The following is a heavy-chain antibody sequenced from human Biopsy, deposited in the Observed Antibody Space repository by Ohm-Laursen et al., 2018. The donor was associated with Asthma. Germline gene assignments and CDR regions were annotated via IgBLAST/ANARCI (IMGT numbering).Heavy chain of an antibody. D-gene: IGHD6-13*01. V-gene: IGHV3-11*01. CDR1: GLTFSDYY. J-gene: IGHJ4*02. Sequence: GSLRLSCAASGLTFSDYYMSWIRQAPGKGLEWVSYISSSGSTIYYADSVKGRFTISRDNAKNSLYLQMNSLRAEDTAVYYCARDRGIAAAGTEFDYWGQGTLVTVSS. CDR3: ARDRGIAAAGTEFDY. CDR2: ISSSGSTI.